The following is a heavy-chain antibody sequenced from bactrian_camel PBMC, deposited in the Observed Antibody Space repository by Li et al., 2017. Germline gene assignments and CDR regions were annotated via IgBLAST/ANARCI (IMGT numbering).Heavy chain of an antibody. CDR2: IDSDGRT. CDR1: GDPYGVTC. Sequence: QVQLVESGGGSVQAGGSLRLSCAASGDPYGVTCMGWFRQVPGNEREPLASIDSDGRTSVADSVKGRFTISQDAAKNTLYLHMNNLKPEDTAMYHCAASGGQLGRWCYEFPVNWVSWLYNWGQGTQVTVS. D-gene: IGHD3*01. V-gene: IGHV3S53*01. J-gene: IGHJ4*01. CDR3: AASGGQLGRWCYEFPVNWVSWLYN.